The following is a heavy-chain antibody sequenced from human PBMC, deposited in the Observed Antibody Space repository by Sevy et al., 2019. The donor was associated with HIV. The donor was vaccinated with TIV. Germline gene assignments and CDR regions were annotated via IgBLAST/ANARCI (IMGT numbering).Heavy chain of an antibody. D-gene: IGHD2-15*01. CDR2: IYPGDSDT. Sequence: GESLKISCKGSEYTFTHFWIAWVRQMPGKGLESMGIIYPGDSDTRYSPSFQGKVTISADKSISTAYLQWDSLKASDTAMYYCARSDGYCSGGNHLCYFDYWGQGTLVTVSS. J-gene: IGHJ4*02. CDR1: EYTFTHFW. V-gene: IGHV5-51*01. CDR3: ARSDGYCSGGNHLCYFDY.